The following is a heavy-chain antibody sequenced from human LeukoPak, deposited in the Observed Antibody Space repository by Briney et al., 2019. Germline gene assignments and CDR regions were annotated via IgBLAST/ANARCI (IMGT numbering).Heavy chain of an antibody. D-gene: IGHD3-9*01. CDR3: TRDLMDYDVSTGLHHYYMDV. Sequence: GGSLRLSCVASGFTFSSYWMHWVRQDPRKGLVWVSRISGDGRNINYADSVRGRFTISRDNAKNTLYLQMNTLRVEDTAVYYCTRDLMDYDVSTGLHHYYMDVWGQGATVTVSS. CDR2: ISGDGRNI. CDR1: GFTFSSYW. V-gene: IGHV3-74*01. J-gene: IGHJ6*02.